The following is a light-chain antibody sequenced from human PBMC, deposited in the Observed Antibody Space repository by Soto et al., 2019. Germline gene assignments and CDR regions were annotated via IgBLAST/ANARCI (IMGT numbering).Light chain of an antibody. J-gene: IGKJ1*01. Sequence: EIVLTQSPATLSLSPGERATLSCRASQSVSSYLAWYQQKPGQAPRLLIYDASNRATDIPARFSGSGSGTGFTLTISSLEPEGFAVYYCLQRSGWPWTFGQGNKVEIK. CDR3: LQRSGWPWT. V-gene: IGKV3-11*01. CDR2: DAS. CDR1: QSVSSY.